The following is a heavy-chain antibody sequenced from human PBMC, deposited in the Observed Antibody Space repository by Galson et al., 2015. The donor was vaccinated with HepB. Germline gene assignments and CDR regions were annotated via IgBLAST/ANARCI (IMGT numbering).Heavy chain of an antibody. CDR2: TYYRSKWYN. CDR1: GDSVSSNSAA. CDR3: ARWGSSGWPYYYYYMDV. D-gene: IGHD6-19*01. V-gene: IGHV6-1*01. J-gene: IGHJ6*03. Sequence: CAISGDSVSSNSAAWNWIRQSPSRGLEWLGRTYYRSKWYNDYAVSVKSRITINPDTSKNQFSLQLNSVTPEDTAVYYCARWGSSGWPYYYYYMDVWGKGTTVTVSS.